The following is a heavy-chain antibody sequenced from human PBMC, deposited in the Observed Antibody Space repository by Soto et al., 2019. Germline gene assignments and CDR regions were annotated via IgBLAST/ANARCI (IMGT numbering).Heavy chain of an antibody. CDR3: ARVPRLRRYGMDV. Sequence: SETLSLTCTVSGGSIISGDYYWSWLRQPPGKGLEWIGYIYYSGSTYYNPSLKSRVTISVDTSKNQFSLKLSSVTAADTAVYYCARVPRLRRYGMDVWGQGTTVTVSS. J-gene: IGHJ6*02. D-gene: IGHD4-17*01. CDR2: IYYSGST. CDR1: GGSIISGDYY. V-gene: IGHV4-30-4*01.